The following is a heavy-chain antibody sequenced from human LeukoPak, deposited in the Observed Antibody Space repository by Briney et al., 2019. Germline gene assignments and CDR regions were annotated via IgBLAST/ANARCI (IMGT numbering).Heavy chain of an antibody. CDR2: IYYSRST. D-gene: IGHD5-18*01. CDR3: ARDGSGYSYGLDY. CDR1: GGSINSYY. Sequence: SETLSLTCTVSGGSINSYYWSWIRQPPGKGLEWIAYIYYSRSTNYNPSLKSRVTISVDTAKNQFSLKLSSVTAADTAVYYCARDGSGYSYGLDYWGQGTLVTVSS. J-gene: IGHJ4*02. V-gene: IGHV4-59*01.